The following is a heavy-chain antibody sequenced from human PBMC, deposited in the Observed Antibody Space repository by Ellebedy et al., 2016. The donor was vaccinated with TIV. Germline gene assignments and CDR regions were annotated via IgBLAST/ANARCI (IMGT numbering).Heavy chain of an antibody. J-gene: IGHJ4*02. CDR1: GYTFTSYA. Sequence: ASVKVSCXASGYTFTSYAMHWVRQAPGQRLEWMGWINTGIGNTQYSQNFQGRVTMTRDTSTSTVYMELSSLRSEDTAVYYCATGERASGYFDYWGQGTLVTVSS. D-gene: IGHD3-10*01. V-gene: IGHV1-3*04. CDR3: ATGERASGYFDY. CDR2: INTGIGNT.